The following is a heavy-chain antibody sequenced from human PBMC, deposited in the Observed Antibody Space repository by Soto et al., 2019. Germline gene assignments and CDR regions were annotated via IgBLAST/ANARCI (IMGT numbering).Heavy chain of an antibody. V-gene: IGHV1-46*01. CDR2: INPSGGST. CDR3: ARDSVAGSYYYGMDV. CDR1: VYTFTSYY. J-gene: IGHJ6*02. D-gene: IGHD6-19*01. Sequence: ASLKVSCKASVYTFTSYYMHWVRQAPGQGLEWMGIINPSGGSTSYAQKFQGRVTMTRDTSTSTVYMELSSLRSEDTAVYYCARDSVAGSYYYGMDVWGQGTTVTV.